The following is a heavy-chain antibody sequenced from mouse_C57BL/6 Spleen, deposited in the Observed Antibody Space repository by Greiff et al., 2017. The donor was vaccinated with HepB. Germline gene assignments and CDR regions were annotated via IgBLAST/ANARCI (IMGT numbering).Heavy chain of an antibody. CDR1: GFNIKDDY. J-gene: IGHJ4*01. CDR2: IDPENGDT. V-gene: IGHV14-4*01. Sequence: EVQLQQSGAELVRPGASVKLSCTASGFNIKDDYMHWVKQRPEQGLEWIGWIDPENGDTEYASKFQGKATITADTSSNTAYLQLSSLTSEDTAVYYCTTWGMDYWGEGTSVTVSS. CDR3: TTWGMDY.